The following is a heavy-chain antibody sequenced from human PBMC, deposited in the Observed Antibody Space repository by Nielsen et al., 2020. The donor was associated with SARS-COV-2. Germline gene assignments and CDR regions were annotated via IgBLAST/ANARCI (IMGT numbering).Heavy chain of an antibody. J-gene: IGHJ4*02. Sequence: SETLSLTCAVSGGSISSSNWWSWVRQPPGKGLEWIGEINHSGSTNYNPPLKSRVTISVDTSKNQFSLKLSSVTAADTAVYYCAREPHSSGFIDYWGQGTLVTVSS. CDR3: AREPHSSGFIDY. V-gene: IGHV4-4*02. D-gene: IGHD6-19*01. CDR1: GGSISSSNW. CDR2: INHSGST.